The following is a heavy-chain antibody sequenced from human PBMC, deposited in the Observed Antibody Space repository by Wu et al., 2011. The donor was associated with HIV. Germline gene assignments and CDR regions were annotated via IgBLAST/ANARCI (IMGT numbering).Heavy chain of an antibody. CDR2: FNLEDGGT. V-gene: IGHV1-24*01. CDR3: VTGAHYWHATGYSTVFDN. D-gene: IGHD3/OR15-3a*01. J-gene: IGHJ3*02. Sequence: VQLVQSGAEVTKPGASVKVSCKVSGYTLDELSMHWVRQAPGKGLEWMGGFNLEDGGTISAQKFQDRVSMTEDTSADIAYMELSSLRSDDTAVYYCVTGAHYWHATGYSTVFDNWGQGTMVTVS. CDR1: GYTLDELS.